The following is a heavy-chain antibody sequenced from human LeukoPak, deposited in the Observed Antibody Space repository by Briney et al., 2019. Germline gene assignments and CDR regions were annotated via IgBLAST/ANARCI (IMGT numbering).Heavy chain of an antibody. CDR1: GFTFSSYA. Sequence: SGGSLRLSCAASGFTFSSYAMSWVRQAPGKGLEWVSAISGSGGSTYYADSVKGRFTISRDNSKNTLYLQMNSLRAEDTAVYYCAKDQVGRGIVGATGYWGQGTLVTVSS. J-gene: IGHJ4*02. D-gene: IGHD1-26*01. CDR3: AKDQVGRGIVGATGY. CDR2: ISGSGGST. V-gene: IGHV3-23*01.